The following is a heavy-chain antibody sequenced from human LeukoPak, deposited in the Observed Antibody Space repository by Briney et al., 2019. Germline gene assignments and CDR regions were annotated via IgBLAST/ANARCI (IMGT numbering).Heavy chain of an antibody. V-gene: IGHV1-69*13. J-gene: IGHJ6*02. CDR1: GGTFSSYA. CDR2: FIPIFGTA. Sequence: SVKVSCKASGGTFSSYAISWVRQAPGQGLEWMGGFIPIFGTANYAQKFQGRVTITADESTSTAYMELSSLRSEDTAVYYCAREGDRVRYYYYGMDVWGQGTTVTVSS. D-gene: IGHD3-10*01. CDR3: AREGDRVRYYYYGMDV.